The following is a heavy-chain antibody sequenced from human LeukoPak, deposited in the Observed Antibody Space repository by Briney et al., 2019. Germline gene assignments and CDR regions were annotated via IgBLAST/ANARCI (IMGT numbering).Heavy chain of an antibody. J-gene: IGHJ5*02. D-gene: IGHD3-22*01. Sequence: SETLSLTCAVYGGSFSGYYWSWIRHPPGKGLEWIGEINHSGSTNYNPSLKSRDTISVDTSKNQFSLKLSSVTAADTAVYYCARVLDSSGYYYGFDPWGQGTLVTVSS. V-gene: IGHV4-34*01. CDR1: GGSFSGYY. CDR2: INHSGST. CDR3: ARVLDSSGYYYGFDP.